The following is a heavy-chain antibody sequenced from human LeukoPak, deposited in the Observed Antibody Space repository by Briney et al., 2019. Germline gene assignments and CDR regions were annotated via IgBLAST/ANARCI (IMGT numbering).Heavy chain of an antibody. Sequence: SGTLSLTCAVSGGSISSSNWWSWVRRPPGKGLEWIGEIYHSGSTNYNPSLKSRVTISVDKSKNQFSLKLSSVTAADTAVYYCASLSEPPLMVRGVKGAFDIWGQGTMVTVSS. V-gene: IGHV4-4*02. CDR3: ASLSEPPLMVRGVKGAFDI. J-gene: IGHJ3*02. D-gene: IGHD3-10*01. CDR1: GGSISSSNW. CDR2: IYHSGST.